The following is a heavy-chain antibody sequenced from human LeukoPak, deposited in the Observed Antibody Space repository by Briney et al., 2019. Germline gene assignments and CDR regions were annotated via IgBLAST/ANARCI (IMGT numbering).Heavy chain of an antibody. CDR2: MNPNSGNT. CDR1: GYTLISYD. D-gene: IGHD3-10*01. CDR3: ARRGVQGVIYYMDV. V-gene: IGHV1-8*01. Sequence: ASVKVSCKASGYTLISYDINWVRQATGQGLEWMGWMNPNSGNTGYAQKFQGRVTMTRDMSTSTVYMELSSLRSEDTAVYYCARRGVQGVIYYMDVWGKGTTVTVSS. J-gene: IGHJ6*03.